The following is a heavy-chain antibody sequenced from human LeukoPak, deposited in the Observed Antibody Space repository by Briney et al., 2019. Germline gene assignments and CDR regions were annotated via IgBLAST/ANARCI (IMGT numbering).Heavy chain of an antibody. V-gene: IGHV3-23*01. CDR1: GFTFSTYA. CDR3: AKILGSGSYYYFDY. CDR2: ITGSGGNT. Sequence: GGSLRLSCAASGFTFSTYAMNWVRQAPGKGLEWVSTITGSGGNTYYADSVKGRFTTSRDNSKNTLYLQMNSLRVEDTAVYYCAKILGSGSYYYFDYWGQGTLVTVSS. J-gene: IGHJ4*02. D-gene: IGHD3-10*01.